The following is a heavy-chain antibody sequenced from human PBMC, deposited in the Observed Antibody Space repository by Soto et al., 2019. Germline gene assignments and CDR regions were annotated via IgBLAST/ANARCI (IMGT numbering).Heavy chain of an antibody. Sequence: SRRLYCAASGCTFRSYGMHWVRQAPCKWLEWVAVISYDGSNKYYAASVKGRFTISRDNAKNSLYLQMNSLRAEDTAVYYCARVGYSSSIYYYYGMDVWGQGTTVTVSS. D-gene: IGHD6-13*01. CDR2: ISYDGSNK. J-gene: IGHJ6*02. V-gene: IGHV3-30*04. CDR1: GCTFRSYG. CDR3: ARVGYSSSIYYYYGMDV.